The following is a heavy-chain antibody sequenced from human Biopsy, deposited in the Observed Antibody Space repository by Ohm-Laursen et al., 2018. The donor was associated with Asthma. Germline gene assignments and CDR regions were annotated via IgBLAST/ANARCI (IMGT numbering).Heavy chain of an antibody. CDR1: GYNFISFA. J-gene: IGHJ3*01. Sequence: ASVKVSCKASGYNFISFAIHWGRQAPGQRLEWMGWVNTGNGDAKYSQKFQGRVTITRDTSASTAYMELRRLRSEDTATYYCARTYYDFLTGQVKDVFGVWGQGTMVTVSS. CDR3: ARTYYDFLTGQVKDVFGV. CDR2: VNTGNGDA. V-gene: IGHV1-3*04. D-gene: IGHD3-9*01.